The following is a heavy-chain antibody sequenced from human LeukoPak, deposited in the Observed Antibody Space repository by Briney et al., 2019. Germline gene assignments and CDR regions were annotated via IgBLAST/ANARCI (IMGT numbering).Heavy chain of an antibody. CDR1: GGTFSSYA. D-gene: IGHD6-6*01. CDR3: ASAIEYSSSGDAFDI. CDR2: IIPILGIA. Sequence: ASVKVSCKASGGTFSSYAISWVRQAPGQGLEWMGRIIPILGIANYAQKFQGRVTITADKSTSTAYMELSRLRSDDTAVYYCASAIEYSSSGDAFDIWGQGTMVTVSS. V-gene: IGHV1-69*04. J-gene: IGHJ3*02.